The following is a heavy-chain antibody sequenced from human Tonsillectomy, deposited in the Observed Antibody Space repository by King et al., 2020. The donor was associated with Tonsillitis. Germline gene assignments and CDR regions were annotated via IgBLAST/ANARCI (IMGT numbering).Heavy chain of an antibody. D-gene: IGHD1-26*01. J-gene: IGHJ4*02. V-gene: IGHV3-30*03. CDR3: AASEVGATFDY. Sequence: VQLVESGGGVVQPGRSLRLSCAASGFTFSSYGMHWVRQAPGKGLEWVAVISYDGGNKYYADSVKGRFTISRDNSKNTLYLQMNSLRAEDTAVYYCAASEVGATFDYWGQGTLVTVSS. CDR2: ISYDGGNK. CDR1: GFTFSSYG.